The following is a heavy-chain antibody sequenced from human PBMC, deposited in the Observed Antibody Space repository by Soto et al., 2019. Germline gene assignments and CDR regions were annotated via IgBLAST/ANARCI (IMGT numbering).Heavy chain of an antibody. CDR2: INHSGST. J-gene: IGHJ6*03. D-gene: IGHD1-1*01. CDR3: ASMELLRGYYYYYMDV. CDR1: GGSFSGYY. Sequence: SETLSLTCAVYGGSFSGYYWSWIRQPPGKGLEWIGEINHSGSTNYNPSLKSRVTISVDTSKNQFSLKLSSVTAADTAVYYFASMELLRGYYYYYMDVWGKGPTVTVSS. V-gene: IGHV4-34*01.